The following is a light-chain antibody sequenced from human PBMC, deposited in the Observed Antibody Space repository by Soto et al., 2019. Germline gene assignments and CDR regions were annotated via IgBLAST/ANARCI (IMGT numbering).Light chain of an antibody. J-gene: IGKJ3*01. CDR3: QQYGSSPLFT. CDR2: GTS. CDR1: ESINSNY. V-gene: IGKV3-20*01. Sequence: EIVLTQSPGTLSLSPGERATLSCRASESINSNYLAWYQQKPGQAPRLLIYGTSSRATGIPDRFSGSGSGTDFTLTISRLEPEYFAVYYCQQYGSSPLFTFGPGTKVDIK.